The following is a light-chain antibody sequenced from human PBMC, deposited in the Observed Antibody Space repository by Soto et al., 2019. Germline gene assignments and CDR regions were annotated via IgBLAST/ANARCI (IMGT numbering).Light chain of an antibody. CDR1: SSNIGSNT. V-gene: IGLV1-44*01. Sequence: QSVLTQSPSASGTPGQRVIISCSGSSSNIGSNTVNWYQQLPGTAPKLLIYSHNQRPSGVPDRFSGSQSGTSASLAISGLQSEDEADYSCATWDDRLDGYVFGTGTKLTVL. CDR2: SHN. J-gene: IGLJ1*01. CDR3: ATWDDRLDGYV.